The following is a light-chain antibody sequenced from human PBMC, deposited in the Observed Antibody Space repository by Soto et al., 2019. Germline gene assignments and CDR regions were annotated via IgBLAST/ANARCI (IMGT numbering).Light chain of an antibody. Sequence: QSVLTQPPSVSGAPGQRVTISCTGSSSNIGAGYDVHWYQQLPGTAPKLLIYGNSNRPSGVPDRFSGSKSGTSASLAITGLQAEDEADYYCQSYDSILGGEVFGGGTKLTVL. CDR2: GNS. CDR1: SSNIGAGYD. V-gene: IGLV1-40*01. J-gene: IGLJ2*01. CDR3: QSYDSILGGEV.